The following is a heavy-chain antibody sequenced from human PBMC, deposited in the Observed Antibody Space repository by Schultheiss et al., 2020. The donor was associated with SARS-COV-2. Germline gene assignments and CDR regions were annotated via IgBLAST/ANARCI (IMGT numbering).Heavy chain of an antibody. V-gene: IGHV1-2*02. Sequence: ASVKVSCKASGYTFTGYYMHWVRQAPGQGLEWMGGIIPIFGTANYAQKFQGRVTMTRNTSISTAYMELSSLRSEDTAVYYCIHHDSGSSHTNDFWGQGALVTVSS. CDR1: GYTFTGYY. CDR2: IIPIFGTA. D-gene: IGHD3-10*01. CDR3: IHHDSGSSHTNDF. J-gene: IGHJ4*02.